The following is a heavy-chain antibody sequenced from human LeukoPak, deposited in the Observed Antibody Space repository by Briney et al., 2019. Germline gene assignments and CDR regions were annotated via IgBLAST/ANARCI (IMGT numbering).Heavy chain of an antibody. CDR1: GDSVSSYY. J-gene: IGHJ4*02. D-gene: IGHD3-22*01. V-gene: IGHV4-59*02. CDR3: ARSTNYYDSSGIDY. Sequence: PSETLSLTCTVSGDSVSSYYWSWIRQPPGKGLEWIGYIYYSGSTNYNPSLKSRVTISVDTSKNQFSLKLSSVTAADTAVYYCARSTNYYDSSGIDYWGQGTLVTVSS. CDR2: IYYSGST.